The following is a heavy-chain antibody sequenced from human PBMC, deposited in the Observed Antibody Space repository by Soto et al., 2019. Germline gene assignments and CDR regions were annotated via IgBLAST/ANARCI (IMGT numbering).Heavy chain of an antibody. D-gene: IGHD5-18*01. CDR3: ARAGYSYGPYYYYYGMDV. CDR1: GFTFSSYD. Sequence: PGGSLRLSCAASGFTFSSYDMHWVRQATGKGLEWVSAIGTAGDTYYPGSVKGRFTISRENAKNSLYLQMNSLRAGDTAVYYCARAGYSYGPYYYYYGMDVWGQGTTVTVSS. V-gene: IGHV3-13*04. CDR2: IGTAGDT. J-gene: IGHJ6*02.